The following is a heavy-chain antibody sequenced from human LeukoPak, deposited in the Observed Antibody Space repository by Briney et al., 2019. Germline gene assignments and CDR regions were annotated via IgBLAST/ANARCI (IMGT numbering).Heavy chain of an antibody. CDR1: GYTLTGYY. CDR3: ARDCSGGSCYTID. V-gene: IGHV1-2*02. D-gene: IGHD2-15*01. J-gene: IGHJ4*02. Sequence: ASVKVSCKASGYTLTGYYMHWVRQAPGQGLEWMGWINPNSGGTNYAQKFQGRVTMTRDTSISTAYMELSRLRSDDTAVYYCARDCSGGSCYTIDWGQGTLVTVSS. CDR2: INPNSGGT.